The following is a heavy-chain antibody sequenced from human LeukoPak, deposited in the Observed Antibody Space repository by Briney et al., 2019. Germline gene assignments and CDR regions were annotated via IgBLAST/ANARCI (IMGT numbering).Heavy chain of an antibody. J-gene: IGHJ4*02. Sequence: GGSLRLSCAASGFTFSSYTMNWVRQAPGKGLEWVSSITSSSSYKHYVDSVKGRFTISRDNAKNSLYLQTSSLTVADTGIYYCARDGSPNYGYYAFFDNWGQGTLVTVSS. CDR3: ARDGSPNYGYYAFFDN. D-gene: IGHD1-26*01. CDR1: GFTFSSYT. CDR2: ITSSSSYK. V-gene: IGHV3-21*01.